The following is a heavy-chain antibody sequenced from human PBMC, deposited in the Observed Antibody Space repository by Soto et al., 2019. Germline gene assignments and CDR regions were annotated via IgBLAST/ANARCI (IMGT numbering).Heavy chain of an antibody. CDR2: IKPDGSEK. CDR3: ARMDSGSPYYYYYYGMDV. J-gene: IGHJ6*02. V-gene: IGHV3-7*05. D-gene: IGHD1-26*01. Sequence: GGSLRLSYAASGFTFSSHWMSWVRQAPGKGLEWVANIKPDGSEKWYVDSLKSRLTISKDTSKSQVVLTMTNMDPVDTATYYCARMDSGSPYYYYYYGMDVWGQGTTVTVSS. CDR1: GFTFSSHW.